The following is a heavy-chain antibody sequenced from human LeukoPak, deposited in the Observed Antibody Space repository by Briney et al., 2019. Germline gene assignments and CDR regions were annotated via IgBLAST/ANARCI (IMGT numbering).Heavy chain of an antibody. D-gene: IGHD3-10*01. J-gene: IGHJ4*02. CDR1: GFTFSTYV. CDR3: AREGFYGSGSSPTFYFDY. V-gene: IGHV3-30*04. Sequence: GGSLRLSCAASGFTFSTYVIHWVRQAPGKGLDWVAVMSFDGKNTYYADSVKGRFTVSRDNSKNTLYLQMDSLRPEDTAVYYCAREGFYGSGSSPTFYFDYWGQGTLVTVSS. CDR2: MSFDGKNT.